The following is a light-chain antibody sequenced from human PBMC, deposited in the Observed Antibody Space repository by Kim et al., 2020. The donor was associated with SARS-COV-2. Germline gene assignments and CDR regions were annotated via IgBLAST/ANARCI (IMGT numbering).Light chain of an antibody. CDR2: RNN. CDR1: SNNVGNEG. Sequence: RQTATLTGTGNSNNVGNEGVAWLQQHQGHAHKLLSCRNNNRPSGISERFSASRSGNTASLTITGLQPEDEADYYCSAWDSSLSAWVFGGGTQLTVL. V-gene: IGLV10-54*01. J-gene: IGLJ3*02. CDR3: SAWDSSLSAWV.